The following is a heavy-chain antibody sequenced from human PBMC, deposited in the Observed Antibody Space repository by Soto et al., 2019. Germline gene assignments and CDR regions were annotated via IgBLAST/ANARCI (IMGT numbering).Heavy chain of an antibody. V-gene: IGHV3-23*01. Sequence: GGSLRLSCAASGFTFSSYAMSWVRQAPGKGLEWVSAISGSGGSTYYADSVKGRFTISRDNSKNTRYLQMNSLRAEDTAVYYCAKEIGYYDSSGYFGAGYGMDVWGQGTTVTVSS. CDR2: ISGSGGST. J-gene: IGHJ6*02. D-gene: IGHD3-22*01. CDR3: AKEIGYYDSSGYFGAGYGMDV. CDR1: GFTFSSYA.